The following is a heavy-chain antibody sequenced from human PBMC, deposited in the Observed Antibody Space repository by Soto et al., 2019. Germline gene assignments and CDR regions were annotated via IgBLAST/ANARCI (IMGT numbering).Heavy chain of an antibody. J-gene: IGHJ4*02. CDR3: ARYNAASGTYYFDF. CDR1: GASVISTYW. Sequence: PSETLSLTCAVSGASVISTYWWSWVRQPPGKGPEWIGEINHRGSANYNPSLKSRVTISVDISKSQFSLRLTSVTAADTAVYYCARYNAASGTYYFDFWGQGALVTVSS. D-gene: IGHD6-13*01. CDR2: INHRGSA. V-gene: IGHV4-4*02.